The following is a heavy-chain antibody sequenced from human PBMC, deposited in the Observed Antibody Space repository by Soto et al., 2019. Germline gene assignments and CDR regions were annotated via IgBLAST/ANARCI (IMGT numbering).Heavy chain of an antibody. V-gene: IGHV3-48*01. CDR2: ISSSSSTI. J-gene: IGHJ6*03. CDR1: GVTFSSDS. D-gene: IGHD2-8*01. Sequence: WVSLKLSCAASGVTFSSDSMNWFRQAPGKGLEWVSYISSSSSTIYYADSVKGRFTISRDNAKNSLYLQMNSLRAEDTAVYYCARVTAKPQGDCTNGVYSPYYYYYYMDFWGKGTTVIVSS. CDR3: ARVTAKPQGDCTNGVYSPYYYYYYMDF.